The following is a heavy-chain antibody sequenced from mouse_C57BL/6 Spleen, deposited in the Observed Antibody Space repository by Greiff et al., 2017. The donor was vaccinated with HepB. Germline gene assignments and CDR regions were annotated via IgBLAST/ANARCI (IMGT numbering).Heavy chain of an antibody. V-gene: IGHV1-53*01. D-gene: IGHD2-2*01. CDR1: GYTFTSYW. J-gene: IGHJ3*01. Sequence: QVHVKQPGTELVKPGASVKLSCKASGYTFTSYWMHWVKQRPGQGLEWIGNINPSNGGTNYNEKFKSKATLTVDKSSSTAYMQLSSLTSEDSAVYYCARRENGYDGWFAYWGQGTLVTVSA. CDR3: ARRENGYDGWFAY. CDR2: INPSNGGT.